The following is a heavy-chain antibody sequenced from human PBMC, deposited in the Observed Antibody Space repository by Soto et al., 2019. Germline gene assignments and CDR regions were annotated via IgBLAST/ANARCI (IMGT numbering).Heavy chain of an antibody. CDR3: ARDRWDIVVVPAANGVTSDYYYYYMDV. D-gene: IGHD2-2*01. Sequence: ASVKVSCKASGYTFTSYAMHWVRQAPGQRLEWMGWINAGNGNTKYSQKFQGRVTITRDTSASTAYMELSSLRSEDTAVYYCARDRWDIVVVPAANGVTSDYYYYYMDVWGKGTTVTVSS. CDR1: GYTFTSYA. V-gene: IGHV1-3*01. CDR2: INAGNGNT. J-gene: IGHJ6*03.